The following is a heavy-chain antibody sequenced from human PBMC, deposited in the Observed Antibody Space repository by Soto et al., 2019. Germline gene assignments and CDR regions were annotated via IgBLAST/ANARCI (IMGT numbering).Heavy chain of an antibody. V-gene: IGHV1-69*13. D-gene: IGHD3-22*01. Sequence: GASVKVSCKASGGTFSSYAISWVRQAPGQGLEWMGGIIPIFGTANYAQKFQGRVTITADESTSTAYMELSSLRSEDTAVYYCARDNVGEGYYDSSGYYRAFDYWGQGTLVTVSS. J-gene: IGHJ4*02. CDR3: ARDNVGEGYYDSSGYYRAFDY. CDR1: GGTFSSYA. CDR2: IIPIFGTA.